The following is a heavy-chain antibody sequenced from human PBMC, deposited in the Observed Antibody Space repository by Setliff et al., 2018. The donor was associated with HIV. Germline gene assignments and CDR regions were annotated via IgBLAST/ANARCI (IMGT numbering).Heavy chain of an antibody. CDR3: ARGVDGSYRKFFDN. D-gene: IGHD1-26*01. Sequence: SVKVSCKASGGSFSSYGLSWVRQAPGQGLEWMGGIMPIFGTANYAQKFQGRVTIIADASTNTVNMELSSLRSEDAAVYYCARGVDGSYRKFFDNWGQGTLVTVSS. CDR1: GGSFSSYG. CDR2: IMPIFGTA. V-gene: IGHV1-69*13. J-gene: IGHJ4*02.